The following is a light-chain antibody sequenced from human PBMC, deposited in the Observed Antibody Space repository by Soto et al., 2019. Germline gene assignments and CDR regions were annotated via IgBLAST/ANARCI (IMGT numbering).Light chain of an antibody. Sequence: QSVLTQPPSVSGDPGQRVTISCTGSSSNIGAGYDVHWYQHLPGTAPKLLIYGNSNRPSGVPDRFSGSKSGTSASLAITGLQAEDEAYYYCQSYDSSLSGPSYVFGTRTKVTVL. V-gene: IGLV1-40*01. J-gene: IGLJ1*01. CDR1: SSNIGAGYD. CDR3: QSYDSSLSGPSYV. CDR2: GNS.